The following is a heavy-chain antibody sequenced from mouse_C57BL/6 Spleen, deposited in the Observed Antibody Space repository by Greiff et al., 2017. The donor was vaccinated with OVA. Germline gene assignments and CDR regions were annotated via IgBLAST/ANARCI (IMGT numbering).Heavy chain of an antibody. Sequence: VQLKESGPGLVQPSQSLSITCTVSGFSLTSYGVHWVRQSPGKGLEWLGVIWSGGSTDYNAAFISRLSISKDNSKSQVFFKMNSLQADDTAIYYCARMVTTFFDYWGQGTTLTVSS. J-gene: IGHJ2*01. CDR2: IWSGGST. V-gene: IGHV2-2*01. CDR3: ARMVTTFFDY. D-gene: IGHD2-2*01. CDR1: GFSLTSYG.